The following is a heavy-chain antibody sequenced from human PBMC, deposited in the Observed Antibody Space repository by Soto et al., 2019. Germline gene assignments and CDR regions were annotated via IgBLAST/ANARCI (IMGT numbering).Heavy chain of an antibody. Sequence: PSETLSLTYTLSGGSYSSGSYYWNWIRQPPGKGLEWIGYVYDSGSTNYNPSLKSRVTISVDTSKNQFSLKLSSVTAADTAVYYCARSARFDPWGQG. CDR1: GGSYSSGSYY. V-gene: IGHV4-61*01. CDR2: VYDSGST. CDR3: ARSARFDP. J-gene: IGHJ5*02.